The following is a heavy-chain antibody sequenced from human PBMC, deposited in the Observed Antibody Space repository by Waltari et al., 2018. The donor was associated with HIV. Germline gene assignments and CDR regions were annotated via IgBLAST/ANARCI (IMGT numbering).Heavy chain of an antibody. Sequence: QVQLVESGGGVVQPGRSLGLSGAASGFTFSRYDMHWVRQAPGKGLEWVAVISYDGSNKYYADSVKGRFTISRDNSKNTLYLQMNSLRAEDTAVYYCARDQTMTRAFDIWGQGTMVTVSS. CDR1: GFTFSRYD. D-gene: IGHD3-22*01. CDR2: ISYDGSNK. CDR3: ARDQTMTRAFDI. J-gene: IGHJ3*02. V-gene: IGHV3-30*01.